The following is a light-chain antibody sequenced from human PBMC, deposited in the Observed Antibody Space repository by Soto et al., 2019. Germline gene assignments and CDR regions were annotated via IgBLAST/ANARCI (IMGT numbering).Light chain of an antibody. Sequence: QSALTQPASVSGSPGQSITISCTGTISDVGGYNYVSWYQQHPGKAPKVMIYDVSNRPSGVSNRFSGSKSGNTASLTISGLQAEDEADYYCSSYTSSSTLVFGGGTKLTVL. CDR2: DVS. J-gene: IGLJ3*02. V-gene: IGLV2-14*01. CDR3: SSYTSSSTLV. CDR1: ISDVGGYNY.